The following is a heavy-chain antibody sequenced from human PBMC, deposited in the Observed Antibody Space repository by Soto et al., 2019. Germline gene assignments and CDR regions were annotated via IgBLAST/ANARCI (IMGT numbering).Heavy chain of an antibody. J-gene: IGHJ4*02. CDR3: AKGRAITVFGVITPFDS. CDR2: ISGNSGTT. D-gene: IGHD3-3*01. CDR1: GFNFSNYA. Sequence: EVHLLESGGDFKQPGGSLRLSCEGSGFNFSNYALNWVRQAPGKRLEWVSVISGNSGTTYYAASVKGRFTISRDNSKKTLYLQMNSLRADDTAVYYCAKGRAITVFGVITPFDSWGQGTLVTVSS. V-gene: IGHV3-23*01.